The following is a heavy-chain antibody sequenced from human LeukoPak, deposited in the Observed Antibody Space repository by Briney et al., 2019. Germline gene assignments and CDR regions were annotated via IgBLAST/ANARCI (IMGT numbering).Heavy chain of an antibody. J-gene: IGHJ4*02. CDR3: AKDVAPDSGWDLDY. CDR2: IYNSGARI. CDR1: GLTFSTYS. Sequence: GGSLRLSCAVSGLTFSTYSMTWVRQGPGKGLEWVSSIYNSGARIFYADSVKGRFTISRDNSKNMLYLQMNSLRVEDTAVYYCAKDVAPDSGWDLDYRGQGTLVTVSS. V-gene: IGHV3-23*01. D-gene: IGHD6-19*01.